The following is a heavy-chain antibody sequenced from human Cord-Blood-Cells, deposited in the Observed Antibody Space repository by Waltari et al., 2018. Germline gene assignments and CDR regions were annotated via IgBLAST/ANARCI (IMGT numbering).Heavy chain of an antibody. CDR1: GGSISSYY. J-gene: IGHJ3*02. Sequence: QVQLQESGPGLVKPSETLSLTCTVSGGSISSYYWSWIRQPAGKGLEWIGRIYTSGSTNYNPSLKSGVTMVVDTSKNQFSLKRGSVTAADTAVYYCAGSSGWYAFDIWGQGTMVTVSS. V-gene: IGHV4-4*07. CDR3: AGSSGWYAFDI. CDR2: IYTSGST. D-gene: IGHD6-19*01.